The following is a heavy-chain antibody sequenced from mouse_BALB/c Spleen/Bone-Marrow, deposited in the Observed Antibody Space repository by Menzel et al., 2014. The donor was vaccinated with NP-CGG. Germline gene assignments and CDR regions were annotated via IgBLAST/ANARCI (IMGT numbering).Heavy chain of an antibody. V-gene: IGHV1S130*01. Sequence: GSVLVRPGASVKLSCKASGYTFTSSWMHWAKQRPGQGLEWIGEIHPNSGNTNYNEKFKGKATLTVDTSSSTAYVDLSSLTSEESAVYYCARSGFDYWGQGTTLTVSS. CDR2: IHPNSGNT. D-gene: IGHD4-1*01. CDR3: ARSGFDY. CDR1: GYTFTSSW. J-gene: IGHJ2*01.